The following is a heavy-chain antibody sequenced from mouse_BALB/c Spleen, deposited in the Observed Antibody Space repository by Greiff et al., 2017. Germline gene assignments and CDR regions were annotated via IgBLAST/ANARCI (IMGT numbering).Heavy chain of an antibody. CDR2: IDPANGNT. J-gene: IGHJ3*01. CDR1: GFNIKDTY. CDR3: ARDSSGAD. D-gene: IGHD3-2*01. Sequence: EVKLQESGAELVKPGASVKLSCTASGFNIKDTYMHWVKQRPEQGLEWIGRIDPANGNTKYDPKFQGKATITADTSSNTAYLQLSSLTSEDTAVYYCARDSSGADWGQGTLVTVSA. V-gene: IGHV14-3*02.